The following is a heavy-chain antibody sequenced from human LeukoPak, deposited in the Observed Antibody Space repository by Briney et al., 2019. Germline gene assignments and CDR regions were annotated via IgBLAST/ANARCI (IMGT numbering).Heavy chain of an antibody. V-gene: IGHV3-30*18. Sequence: GGSLRLSCAASGFTFSSYGMHWVRQAPGKGLEWVAVISYDGSNKYYADSVKGRFTISRDNSKNTLYLQMNSLRAEDTAVYYCAKDWRERHSSGWYNGMDVWGQGTTVTVSS. CDR3: AKDWRERHSSGWYNGMDV. J-gene: IGHJ6*02. CDR2: ISYDGSNK. CDR1: GFTFSSYG. D-gene: IGHD6-19*01.